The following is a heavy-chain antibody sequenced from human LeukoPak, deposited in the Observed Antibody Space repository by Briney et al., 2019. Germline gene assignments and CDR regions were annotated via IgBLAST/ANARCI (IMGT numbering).Heavy chain of an antibody. J-gene: IGHJ5*02. CDR2: MNPNSGNT. CDR1: GYTFTSYD. Sequence: GASVKVSCKASGYTFTSYDINWVRQATGQGLEWMGWMNPNSGNTGYAQKFQGRVTITRNTSISTAYMELSSLRSEDTAVYYCARVAYGDYDYQNNWFDPWGQGTLVTVSS. CDR3: ARVAYGDYDYQNNWFDP. D-gene: IGHD4-17*01. V-gene: IGHV1-8*03.